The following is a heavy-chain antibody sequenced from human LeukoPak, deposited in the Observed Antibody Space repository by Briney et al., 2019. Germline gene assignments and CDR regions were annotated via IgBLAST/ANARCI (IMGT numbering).Heavy chain of an antibody. D-gene: IGHD1-26*01. CDR1: GFTFSSYA. CDR2: ISGSGGST. J-gene: IGHJ4*02. V-gene: IGHV3-23*01. Sequence: GGSLRLSCAASGFTFSSYAMSWLRQAPGKGLEWVSSISGSGGSTYYADCVKGRFTISRDNSKNTLYLQMNSLRAEDTAVYYCAKNSGSYYVSPIDYWGQGTLVTVSS. CDR3: AKNSGSYYVSPIDY.